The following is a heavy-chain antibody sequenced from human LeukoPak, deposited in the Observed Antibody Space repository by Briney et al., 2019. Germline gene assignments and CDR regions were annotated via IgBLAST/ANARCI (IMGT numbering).Heavy chain of an antibody. CDR1: GFTFGDYA. CDR3: TTDLDGAFDY. V-gene: IGHV3-49*04. CDR2: IRNKADGGTT. J-gene: IGHJ4*02. Sequence: GGSLRLSCTASGFTFGDYAMSWVRQAPGKGLEWVGFIRNKADGGTTDYAAPVKGRFTISRDDSKNTLYLQMNSLKTEDTAVYYCTTDLDGAFDYWGQGTLVTVSS. D-gene: IGHD1-26*01.